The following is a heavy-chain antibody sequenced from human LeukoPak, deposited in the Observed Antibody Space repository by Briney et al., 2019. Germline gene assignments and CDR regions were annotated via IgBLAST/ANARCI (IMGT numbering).Heavy chain of an antibody. V-gene: IGHV5-51*01. CDR3: ARRFCSGGDCYYLFDY. Sequence: GESLKISCKGSGYSITSYWIGWVRQMPGKGLEWMGIIYPGDSDTRYSPSFQGQVTFSADKSIRTAYLQWSSLKASDTAMYYCARRFCSGGDCYYLFDYWGQGTLVTVSS. D-gene: IGHD2-15*01. CDR1: GYSITSYW. CDR2: IYPGDSDT. J-gene: IGHJ4*02.